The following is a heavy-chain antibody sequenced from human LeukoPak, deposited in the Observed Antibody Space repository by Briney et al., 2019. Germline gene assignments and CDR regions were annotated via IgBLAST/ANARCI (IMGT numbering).Heavy chain of an antibody. CDR3: ARDRRGHRGYFGLDV. CDR2: VWYDGSNK. J-gene: IGHJ6*02. CDR1: GFTFSNYA. Sequence: GGSLRLSCAASGFTFSNYAMHWVRQAPGKGLEWVGVVWYDGSNKHYADSVKGRFTISRDNSKNMVYVQMESLRAEDTAVYYCARDRRGHRGYFGLDVWGQGTTVTVSS. V-gene: IGHV3-33*08. D-gene: IGHD5-18*01.